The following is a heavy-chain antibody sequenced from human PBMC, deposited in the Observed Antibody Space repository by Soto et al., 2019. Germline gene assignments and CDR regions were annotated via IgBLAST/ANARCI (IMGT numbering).Heavy chain of an antibody. Sequence: SETLSLTCAVYGGSFSGYYWSWIRQPPGKGLEWIGEINHSGSTNYNPSLKSRVTISVDTSKNQFSLKLSSVTAADTAVYYCARGSGNWFDPWGQGTLVTVSS. CDR2: INHSGST. CDR1: GGSFSGYY. V-gene: IGHV4-34*01. J-gene: IGHJ5*02. CDR3: ARGSGNWFDP. D-gene: IGHD6-25*01.